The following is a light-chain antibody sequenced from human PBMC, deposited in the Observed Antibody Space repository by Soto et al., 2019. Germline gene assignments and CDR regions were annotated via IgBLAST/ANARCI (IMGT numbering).Light chain of an antibody. CDR2: DAS. V-gene: IGKV3-11*01. CDR1: QSVSTY. Sequence: EIVLTQSPATLSLSPGERATLSCRASQSVSTYLGWYQQKPGQAPRLLTYDASIWAAGIPARFSGSGSGTDFTLTISSLEPEDFAVYYCQQRSNWITFGQGTRLEIK. CDR3: QQRSNWIT. J-gene: IGKJ5*01.